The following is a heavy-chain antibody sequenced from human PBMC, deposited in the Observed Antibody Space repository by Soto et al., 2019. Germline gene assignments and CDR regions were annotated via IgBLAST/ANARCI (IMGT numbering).Heavy chain of an antibody. CDR1: GYTFTSYD. Sequence: QVQLVQSGAEVKKPGASVKVSCKASGYTFTSYDINWVRQATGQGLEWMGWMNPNSGNTGYAQKFQGRVTMTRNTSIRTAYMELSSLRSEDTAVYYCARWLLLQGPHNYYYGMDVWGQGTTVTVSS. J-gene: IGHJ6*02. D-gene: IGHD2-15*01. V-gene: IGHV1-8*01. CDR3: ARWLLLQGPHNYYYGMDV. CDR2: MNPNSGNT.